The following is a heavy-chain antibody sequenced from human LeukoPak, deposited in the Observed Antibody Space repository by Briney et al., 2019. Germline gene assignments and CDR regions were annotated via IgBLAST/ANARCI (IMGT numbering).Heavy chain of an antibody. D-gene: IGHD3-3*01. CDR2: LYSSGNT. CDR1: GDSFSSTS. Sequence: TSETLSLTCSVSGDSFSSTSSVWTWVRQPAGGGLEWIGRLYSSGNTNYNPSLSSRVSISVATSKNQFSLRLTFVTAADTAIYYCARGRDDFWSGKSMDVWGKGTTVVVSS. J-gene: IGHJ6*04. CDR3: ARGRDDFWSGKSMDV. V-gene: IGHV4-61*02.